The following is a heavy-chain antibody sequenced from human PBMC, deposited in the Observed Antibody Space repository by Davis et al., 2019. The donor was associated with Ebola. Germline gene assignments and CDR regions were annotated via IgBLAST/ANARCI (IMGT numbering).Heavy chain of an antibody. CDR2: ISSDSDYI. CDR1: GFTFTTYS. D-gene: IGHD3-16*01. V-gene: IGHV3-21*01. J-gene: IGHJ6*02. CDR3: ARDRPLDFFFGDYYGMDV. Sequence: GESLKISCVASGFTFTTYSMSWVRQAPGKALEWVSSISSDSDYIYYADSAKGRFTIPRDNSKNSRFLQMDSLRAEDTAVYYCARDRPLDFFFGDYYGMDVWGQGTTVTVS.